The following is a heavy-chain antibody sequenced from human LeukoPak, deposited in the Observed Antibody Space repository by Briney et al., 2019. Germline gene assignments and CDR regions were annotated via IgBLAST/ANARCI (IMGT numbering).Heavy chain of an antibody. Sequence: SETLSLTCNVSGVSISNYYWSWIRQPPGKGLEWIGYISNSGNTVYNPSLKSRVIISVDTSRKQFSLKLNSVTAADTAVYFCARCTSTSCYNFDYWGQGSLVTVSS. D-gene: IGHD2-2*02. CDR2: ISNSGNT. V-gene: IGHV4-59*08. CDR3: ARCTSTSCYNFDY. CDR1: GVSISNYY. J-gene: IGHJ4*02.